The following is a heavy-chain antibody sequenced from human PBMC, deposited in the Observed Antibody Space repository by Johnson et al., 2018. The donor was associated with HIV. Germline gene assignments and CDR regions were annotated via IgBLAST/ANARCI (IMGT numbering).Heavy chain of an antibody. V-gene: IGHV3-7*05. Sequence: VQLVESGGGLVQPGGSLRLSCAASGFTFSSYWMGWVRQAPGKGLEWVANIKQDGSEKYYVDSLKGRFTISRDNAKNSLYLQMNSLRAEDTAVYYCATFGGGSFHAFDIWGHGTLVTVSS. CDR3: ATFGGGSFHAFDI. J-gene: IGHJ3*02. CDR2: IKQDGSEK. D-gene: IGHD1-26*01. CDR1: GFTFSSYW.